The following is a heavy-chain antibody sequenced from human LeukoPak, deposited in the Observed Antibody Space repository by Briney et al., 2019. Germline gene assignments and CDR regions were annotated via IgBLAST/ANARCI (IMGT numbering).Heavy chain of an antibody. CDR1: GYTFTGYH. V-gene: IGHV1-2*06. J-gene: IGHJ4*02. Sequence: ASVKVSCKASGYTFTGYHMHWVRQAPGQGLEWMGRINPYSGDANFAQKFQGRVTMTRDTSITTAYMDLSSLTPDDTAVYFCARDQGSLTRSWYTGYWGQGTQVTVSS. D-gene: IGHD6-13*01. CDR3: ARDQGSLTRSWYTGY. CDR2: INPYSGDA.